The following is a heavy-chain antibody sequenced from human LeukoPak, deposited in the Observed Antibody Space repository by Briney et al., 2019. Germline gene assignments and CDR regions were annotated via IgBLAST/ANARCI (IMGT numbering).Heavy chain of an antibody. CDR2: MNLYSGNT. D-gene: IGHD3-22*01. V-gene: IGHV1-8*01. CDR3: ARSTYYYDSSGYYGIDY. J-gene: IGHJ4*02. Sequence: ASVKVSCKASGYTFTSYDINWVRQATGQGLEWMGWMNLYSGNTRYAQKFQGRVTMTRNTSLSTAYMELSSLRSEDTAVYYCARSTYYYDSSGYYGIDYWGQGTLVTVSS. CDR1: GYTFTSYD.